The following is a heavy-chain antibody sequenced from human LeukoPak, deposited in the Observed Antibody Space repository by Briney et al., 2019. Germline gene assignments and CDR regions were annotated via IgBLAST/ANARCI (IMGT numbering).Heavy chain of an antibody. Sequence: GGSLRLSCAASGFTFDDYHMSWIRQAPGKGLEWVACISSDNTYTDYADSVKGRFTISRDNPKKSLYLQMNSLRDEDTAVYYRATSYFDSSGYLQYFDDWGQGTLVTVSS. V-gene: IGHV3-11*06. CDR3: ATSYFDSSGYLQYFDD. J-gene: IGHJ4*02. CDR1: GFTFDDYH. CDR2: ISSDNTYT. D-gene: IGHD3-22*01.